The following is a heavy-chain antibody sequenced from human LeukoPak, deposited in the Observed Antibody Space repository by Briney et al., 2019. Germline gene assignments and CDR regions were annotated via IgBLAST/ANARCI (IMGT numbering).Heavy chain of an antibody. D-gene: IGHD5/OR15-5a*01. CDR3: ATDGSTSPGNPFFDY. J-gene: IGHJ4*02. CDR2: ISSGDITI. CDR1: GFTFSTYE. V-gene: IGHV3-48*03. Sequence: GGSLRLSCAAPGFTFSTYEMNCVRQAPGKGLEWVSYISSGDITIYYADSVKGRFTISRDNAKNSLYLQMNSLRVEDTAVYYCATDGSTSPGNPFFDYWGQGTLVTVSS.